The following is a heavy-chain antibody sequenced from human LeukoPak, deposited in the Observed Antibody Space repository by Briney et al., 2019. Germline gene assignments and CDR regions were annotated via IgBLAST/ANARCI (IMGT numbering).Heavy chain of an antibody. CDR1: GGSISSGLYY. Sequence: SQTLSLTCTVSGGSISSGLYYWNWIRQPAGKGLEWIGRIHTSGSTNYNPSLKSRVTISLHPSKNQFFLKLPSVTAADSAVYYCATSSWLRDANFDYWGQGTLVTVSS. D-gene: IGHD6-13*01. V-gene: IGHV4-61*02. CDR2: IHTSGST. J-gene: IGHJ4*02. CDR3: ATSSWLRDANFDY.